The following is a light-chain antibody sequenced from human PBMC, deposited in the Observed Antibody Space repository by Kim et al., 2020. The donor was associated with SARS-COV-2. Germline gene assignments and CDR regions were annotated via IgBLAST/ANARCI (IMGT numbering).Light chain of an antibody. V-gene: IGKV3-11*01. CDR1: QSVGSS. CDR3: QQSSKWPLT. Sequence: LSPGERATLSCRASQSVGSSLAWYQQKPGQAPRPLIYDASTRATGIPARFSGSGSGTDFTLTISSLESEDFAVYYCQQSSKWPLTFGGGTKVEIK. CDR2: DAS. J-gene: IGKJ4*01.